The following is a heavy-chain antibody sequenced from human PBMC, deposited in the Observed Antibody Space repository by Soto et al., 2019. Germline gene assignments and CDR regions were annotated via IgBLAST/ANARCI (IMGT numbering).Heavy chain of an antibody. CDR1: GFTFDDYA. V-gene: IGHV3-9*01. CDR2: ISWNSGSI. CDR3: AKEEGVPAAMLKDGLVGSYFDY. Sequence: PGGSLRLSCAASGFTFDDYAMHWVRQAPGKGLEWVSGISWNSGSIGYADSVKGRFTISRDNAKNSLYLQMNSLRAEDTALYYCAKEEGVPAAMLKDGLVGSYFDYWGQGTLVTVSS. D-gene: IGHD2-2*01. J-gene: IGHJ4*02.